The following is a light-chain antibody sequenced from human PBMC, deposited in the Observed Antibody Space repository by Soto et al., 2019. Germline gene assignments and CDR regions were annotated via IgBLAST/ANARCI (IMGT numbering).Light chain of an antibody. CDR1: SSNIGSNT. CDR2: SNS. CDR3: AAWDDSLNGPV. J-gene: IGLJ2*01. V-gene: IGLV1-44*01. Sequence: QAVVTQPPSTSGTPGQRVTISCSGSSSNIGSNTVNWYQQLPGTAPKLLIYSNSQRPSGVPDRFFGSKSGTSASLAISGLQSEDEADYYCAAWDDSLNGPVFGGGTKLTVL.